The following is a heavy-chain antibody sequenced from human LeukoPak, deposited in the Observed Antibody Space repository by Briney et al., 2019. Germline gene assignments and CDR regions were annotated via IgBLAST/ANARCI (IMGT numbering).Heavy chain of an antibody. V-gene: IGHV3-30*02. CDR3: ARGQWLEYLFDY. Sequence: GGSLRLSCAASGFTFSSYGMHWVRQAPGKGLEWVAFIRYDGSNKYYADSVKGRFTISRDNSKNTLYLQMNSLRAEDTAVYYCARGQWLEYLFDYWGQGTLVTVSS. D-gene: IGHD6-19*01. CDR2: IRYDGSNK. J-gene: IGHJ4*02. CDR1: GFTFSSYG.